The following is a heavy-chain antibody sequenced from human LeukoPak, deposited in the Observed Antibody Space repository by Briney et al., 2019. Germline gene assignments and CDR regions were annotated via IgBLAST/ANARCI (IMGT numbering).Heavy chain of an antibody. D-gene: IGHD2-2*02. CDR2: IYYSGST. J-gene: IGHJ6*03. Sequence: PSQTLSLTCTVSGGSISSGDYYWSWIRQPPGKGLEWIGYIYYSGSTYYNPSLKSRVTISVDTSKNQFSLKLSSVTAADTAVYYCARCSLYCSSTSCYSYYYYYMDVWGKGTTVTVSS. CDR3: ARCSLYCSSTSCYSYYYYYMDV. V-gene: IGHV4-30-4*08. CDR1: GGSISSGDYY.